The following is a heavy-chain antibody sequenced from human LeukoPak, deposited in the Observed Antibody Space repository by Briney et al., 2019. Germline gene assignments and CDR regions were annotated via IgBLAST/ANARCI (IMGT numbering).Heavy chain of an antibody. V-gene: IGHV4-34*01. CDR3: ARGTGAHYFDY. Sequence: SETLPLTCAVYGGSFSGYYWSWIRQPPGKGLEWIGEINHSGSTNYNPSLKSRVTISVDTSKNQFSLKLSSVTAADTAVYYCARGTGAHYFDYWGQGTLVTVSS. J-gene: IGHJ4*02. D-gene: IGHD3-10*01. CDR1: GGSFSGYY. CDR2: INHSGST.